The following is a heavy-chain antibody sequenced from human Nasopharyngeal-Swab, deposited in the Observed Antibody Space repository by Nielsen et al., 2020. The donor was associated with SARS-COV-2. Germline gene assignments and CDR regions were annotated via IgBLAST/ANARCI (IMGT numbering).Heavy chain of an antibody. D-gene: IGHD2-2*01. Sequence: GGSLRPSCAASGFTSSSHWMHWARQAPGKGLVWVSRFSEDGSITTYADSVKGRFTISRDNAKNTLFLQMHSLRADDTAIYYCASQLGHPDSWGQGTLVTVSS. CDR2: FSEDGSIT. V-gene: IGHV3-74*01. J-gene: IGHJ4*02. CDR3: ASQLGHPDS. CDR1: GFTSSSHW.